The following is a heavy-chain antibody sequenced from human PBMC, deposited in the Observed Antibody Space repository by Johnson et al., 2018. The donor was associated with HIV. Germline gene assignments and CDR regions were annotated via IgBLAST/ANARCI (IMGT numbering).Heavy chain of an antibody. Sequence: VQLVESGGGLVQPGGSLRLSCAASGFTFSSYWMSWVRQAPGKGLEWVANIKQDGSEKYYVDSVKGRFTISRDNAKNSLYLQMNSLRAEDTAVYCWARVLAYCGVNCSPGAFDIWGQGTMVTVSS. V-gene: IGHV3-7*01. CDR2: IKQDGSEK. D-gene: IGHD2-21*01. CDR3: ARVLAYCGVNCSPGAFDI. J-gene: IGHJ3*02. CDR1: GFTFSSYW.